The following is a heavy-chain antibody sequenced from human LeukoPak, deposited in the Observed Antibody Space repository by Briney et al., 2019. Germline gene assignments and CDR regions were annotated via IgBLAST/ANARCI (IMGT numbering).Heavy chain of an antibody. CDR2: IYTSGST. V-gene: IGHV4-61*02. CDR3: ARGYSSGWYYFDY. J-gene: IGHJ4*02. CDR1: GGSISSGSYY. D-gene: IGHD6-19*01. Sequence: SETLSLTCTVSGGSISSGSYYWSWIRQPAGKGLEWIGRIYTSGSTNYNPSLKSRVTISVDTSKNQFSLKLSSVTAADAAVYYCARGYSSGWYYFDYWGQGTLVTVSS.